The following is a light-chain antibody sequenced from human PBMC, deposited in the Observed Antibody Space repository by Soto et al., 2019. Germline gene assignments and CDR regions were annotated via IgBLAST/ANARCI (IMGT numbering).Light chain of an antibody. J-gene: IGKJ4*01. CDR2: DAS. CDR1: QSVSSY. CDR3: QQRSNWSPVT. V-gene: IGKV3-11*01. Sequence: EIVLTQSPATLSLSPGERATLSCRASQSVSSYLAWYQQKPGQAPRLLIYDASNRATGIPARFSGSGSGTDFTLNISSLEPEDFAIYYCQQRSNWSPVTFGGGTKVEIK.